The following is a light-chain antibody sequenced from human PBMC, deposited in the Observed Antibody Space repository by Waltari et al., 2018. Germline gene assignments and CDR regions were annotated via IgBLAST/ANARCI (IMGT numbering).Light chain of an antibody. CDR3: SSYTNRATLRV. V-gene: IGLV2-14*01. J-gene: IGLJ1*01. CDR2: EVS. Sequence: CTGTSSDIGNYNYVSWYQQHPGKAPKLILYEVSDRPSGVSRRFSGSKSGNKATLTISGLQADDEADYYCSSYTNRATLRVFGTGTKVTVL. CDR1: SSDIGNYNY.